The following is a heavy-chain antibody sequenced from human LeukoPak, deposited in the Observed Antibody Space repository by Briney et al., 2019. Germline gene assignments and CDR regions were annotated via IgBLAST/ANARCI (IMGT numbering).Heavy chain of an antibody. CDR1: GFTFSSHA. D-gene: IGHD6-19*01. V-gene: IGHV4-34*01. Sequence: GSLRLSCAASGFTFSSHAMSWVRQAPGKGLEWIGEINHSGSTNYNPSLKSRVAISVDTSKNQFSLKLSSVTAADTAVYYCARARRGSGWPFDYWGQGTLVTVSS. CDR2: INHSGST. J-gene: IGHJ4*02. CDR3: ARARRGSGWPFDY.